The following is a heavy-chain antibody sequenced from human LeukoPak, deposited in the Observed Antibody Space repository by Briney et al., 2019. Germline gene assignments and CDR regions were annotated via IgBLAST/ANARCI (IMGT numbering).Heavy chain of an antibody. D-gene: IGHD3-16*01. CDR2: IIPIFGTA. CDR1: GGTFSSYA. CDR3: AVGIVSPPGGSSYFDY. J-gene: IGHJ4*02. Sequence: SVKVSCKASGGTFSSYAISWVRQAPGQGLEWMGGIIPIFGTANYAQKFQGRVTITTDESTSTAYMELSSLRSEDTAVYYCAVGIVSPPGGSSYFDYWGQGTLVTVSS. V-gene: IGHV1-69*05.